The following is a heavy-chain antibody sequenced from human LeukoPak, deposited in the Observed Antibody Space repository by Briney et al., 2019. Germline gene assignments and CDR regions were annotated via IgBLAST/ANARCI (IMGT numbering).Heavy chain of an antibody. CDR3: ARHMPCAGIYFDH. Sequence: SETLSLTCNVAGASLSSERYYWGWIRQPPGRGREWIGAVYHTGNTNYNPSLKHRVHISVDTSKNQSTLHLASVTPADTAVYYCARHMPCAGIYFDHWGQGTLVTVS. CDR1: GASLSSERYY. J-gene: IGHJ4*02. V-gene: IGHV4-39*01. D-gene: IGHD2-2*01. CDR2: VYHTGNT.